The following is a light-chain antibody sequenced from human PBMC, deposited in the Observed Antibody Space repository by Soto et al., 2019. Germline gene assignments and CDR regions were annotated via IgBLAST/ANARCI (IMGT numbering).Light chain of an antibody. Sequence: IHMTHSPSTLSASFRDTFTVTCRASQSVSGWLAWYQQKPGKAPKLLIYAASSLQSGVPSRFSGSGSGTDFTLTISSLQPEDFATYYCQQCYSSPLTFGGGTKVDI. V-gene: IGKV1-39*01. CDR2: AAS. CDR1: QSVSGW. J-gene: IGKJ4*01. CDR3: QQCYSSPLT.